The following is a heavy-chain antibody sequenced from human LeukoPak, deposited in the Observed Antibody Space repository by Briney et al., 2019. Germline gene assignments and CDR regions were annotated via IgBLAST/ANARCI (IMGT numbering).Heavy chain of an antibody. V-gene: IGHV4-30-4*01. CDR2: IYYSGST. D-gene: IGHD3-10*01. CDR1: GGSISSGDYY. Sequence: PSETLSLTCTVSGGSISSGDYYWRWIRQPPGKGLEWIGYIYYSGSTYYNPSLKSRVTISVDTSKNQFSLKLSSVTAADTAVYYCARAAGWARYGSGTAHFDYWGQGTLVTVSS. CDR3: ARAAGWARYGSGTAHFDY. J-gene: IGHJ4*02.